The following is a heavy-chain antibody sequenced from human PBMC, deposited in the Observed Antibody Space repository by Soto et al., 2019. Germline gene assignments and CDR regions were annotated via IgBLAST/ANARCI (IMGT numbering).Heavy chain of an antibody. D-gene: IGHD1-20*01. CDR2: INHSGST. V-gene: IGHV4-34*01. Sequence: PSETLSLTCAVYGGSFSGYYWSWIRQPPGKGLEWIGEINHSGSTNYNPSLKSRVTISVDTSKNQFSLKLSSVTAADTAVYYCAITGTRDRPLYYYGMDVWGQGTTVTVSS. J-gene: IGHJ6*02. CDR3: AITGTRDRPLYYYGMDV. CDR1: GGSFSGYY.